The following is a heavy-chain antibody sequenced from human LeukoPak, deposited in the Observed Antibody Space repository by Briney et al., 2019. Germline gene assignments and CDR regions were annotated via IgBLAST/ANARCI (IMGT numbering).Heavy chain of an antibody. V-gene: IGHV1-2*02. CDR3: ARDALTYYYDSSGYLAGWFDP. CDR2: INPNSGGT. Sequence: GASVKVSCKASGYTFTGYYMHWVRQAPGQGLEWMGWINPNSGGTNYAQKFQGRVTMTRDTSISTAYMELSRLRSDDTAVYYCARDALTYYYDSSGYLAGWFDPWGQGTLVTVSS. J-gene: IGHJ5*02. D-gene: IGHD3-22*01. CDR1: GYTFTGYY.